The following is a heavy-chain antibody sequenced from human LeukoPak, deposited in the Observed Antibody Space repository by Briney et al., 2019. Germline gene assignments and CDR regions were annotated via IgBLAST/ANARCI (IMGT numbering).Heavy chain of an antibody. V-gene: IGHV3-30*02. CDR1: GFTFSTYG. D-gene: IGHD2-15*01. Sequence: GGSLRLSCAASGFTFSTYGMHWIRQAPGKGLEWVAFIRYDGDNKYYADSVKGRFTISRDNSKNTLYLQMNSLRVEDTAVYYCARDTEVVYWGQGTLVTVSS. CDR3: ARDTEVVY. CDR2: IRYDGDNK. J-gene: IGHJ4*02.